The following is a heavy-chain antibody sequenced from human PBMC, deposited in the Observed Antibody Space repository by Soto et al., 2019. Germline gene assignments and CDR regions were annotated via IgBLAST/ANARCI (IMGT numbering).Heavy chain of an antibody. CDR1: GGSISSGGYY. V-gene: IGHV4-31*03. Sequence: SETLSLTCTVSGGSISSGGYYWSWIRQHPGKGLEWIGYIYYSGSTYYNPSLKSRVTISVDTSKNQFSLKLSSVTAADTAVYYCARTLEAYYDSSGYHPWGQGTLVTVSS. CDR2: IYYSGST. D-gene: IGHD3-22*01. J-gene: IGHJ5*02. CDR3: ARTLEAYYDSSGYHP.